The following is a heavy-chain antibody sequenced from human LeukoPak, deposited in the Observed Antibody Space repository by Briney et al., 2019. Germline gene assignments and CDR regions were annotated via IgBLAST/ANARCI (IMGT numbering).Heavy chain of an antibody. CDR3: AKGPDSSGLNWFDP. D-gene: IGHD6-19*01. V-gene: IGHV3-23*01. CDR2: FNGSGGIT. CDR1: GLTFSSYA. J-gene: IGHJ5*02. Sequence: QSGGSLRLSCTVSGLTFSSYAMICVRHAPGKALECLSSFNGSGGITYYADSVKGRFTISRDNSKTTLYLKMKSLSAEDTAVYYCAKGPDSSGLNWFDPWGQGTLVTVSS.